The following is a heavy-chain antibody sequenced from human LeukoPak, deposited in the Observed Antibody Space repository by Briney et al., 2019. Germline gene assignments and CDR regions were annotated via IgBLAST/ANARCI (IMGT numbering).Heavy chain of an antibody. Sequence: GGSLRLSCAASEFTFSTYAVHWVRQAPGKGLEWVALISFDGSNKYYADSVQGRFIISRDNSKSTLYLQMNSLRAEDTAVYYCAREGVLLGGAFDLWGQGTMVTVSS. CDR3: AREGVLLGGAFDL. D-gene: IGHD3-10*01. CDR2: ISFDGSNK. V-gene: IGHV3-30*01. J-gene: IGHJ3*01. CDR1: EFTFSTYA.